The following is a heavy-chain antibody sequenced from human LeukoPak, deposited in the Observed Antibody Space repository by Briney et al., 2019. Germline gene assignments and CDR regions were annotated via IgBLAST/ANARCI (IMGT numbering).Heavy chain of an antibody. CDR1: GFTFSSYE. CDR2: ISSSGSSI. Sequence: GGSLRLSCAAYGFTFSSYEMNGVRQAPGKGLEWVSYISSSGSSIYYAASVKGRFTISRDNAKTSLYLQMNSLRAEDTAVYYCARTSVTTFWGQGTLVTVSS. D-gene: IGHD4-17*01. CDR3: ARTSVTTF. J-gene: IGHJ4*02. V-gene: IGHV3-48*03.